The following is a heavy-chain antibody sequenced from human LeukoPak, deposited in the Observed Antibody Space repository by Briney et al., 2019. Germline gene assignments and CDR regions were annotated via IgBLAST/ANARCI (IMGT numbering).Heavy chain of an antibody. V-gene: IGHV3-33*01. Sequence: GGSLRLSCAASGFSFSNYGMHWVRQGPGMGLEWVAVIAHDESNKNYADSVKGRFTISRDVSKNTLYLQMNSLRAEDTAVYYCARAYSSSWYVWYYFDYWGQGTLVTVSS. CDR3: ARAYSSSWYVWYYFDY. J-gene: IGHJ4*02. CDR1: GFSFSNYG. D-gene: IGHD6-13*01. CDR2: IAHDESNK.